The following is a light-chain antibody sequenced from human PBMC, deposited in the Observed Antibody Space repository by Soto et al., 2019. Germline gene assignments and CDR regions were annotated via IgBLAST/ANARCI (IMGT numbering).Light chain of an antibody. J-gene: IGLJ2*01. CDR1: SSYA. CDR2: XNSDGSH. V-gene: IGLV4-69*01. CDR3: QTWGTGMV. Sequence: SSYAIAWHQQQPEKGPRYLXXXNSDGSHSKGDXIPXXFSGSSSGAERYLTISSLQSEDEADYYCQTWGTGMVXGGGTKLTVL.